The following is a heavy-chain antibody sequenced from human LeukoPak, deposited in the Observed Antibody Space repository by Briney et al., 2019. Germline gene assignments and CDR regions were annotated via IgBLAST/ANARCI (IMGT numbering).Heavy chain of an antibody. D-gene: IGHD6-19*01. CDR3: AKVAPGGWYGGAFDI. V-gene: IGHV3-23*01. J-gene: IGHJ3*02. Sequence: GGSLRLSCAASGFTFSSYAITWVRQAPGKGLEWVSAISGSGDITFYADSVKGRFTISRDNSKNTLFLQMNSLRAEDTALYHCAKVAPGGWYGGAFDIWGLGTMVTVSS. CDR2: ISGSGDIT. CDR1: GFTFSSYA.